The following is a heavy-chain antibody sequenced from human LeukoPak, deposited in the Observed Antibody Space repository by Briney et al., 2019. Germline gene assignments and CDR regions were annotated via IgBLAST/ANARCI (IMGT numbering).Heavy chain of an antibody. CDR1: GVSVSNHY. D-gene: IGHD6-19*01. CDR2: FYYSGGT. CDR3: ARHSSGWHFDS. J-gene: IGHJ4*02. Sequence: SETLSLTCSVSGVSVSNHYWSWIRQPPGKGLGWIGWFYYSGGTYFNPSLGSRVTISADTSRNHLSLNLRSQTAAGTAVYYCARHSSGWHFDSWGQGALVTVSS. V-gene: IGHV4-59*02.